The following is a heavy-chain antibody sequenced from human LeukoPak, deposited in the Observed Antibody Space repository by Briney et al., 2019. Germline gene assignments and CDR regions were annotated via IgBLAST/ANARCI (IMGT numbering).Heavy chain of an antibody. Sequence: PGRSLRLSCAASGFTFSSYGMHWVRQAPGKGLEWVAVIWYDGSNKYYADSVKGLFTISRDNSKNTLYLQMNSLRAEDTAVYYCARDPDTAMASDAFDIWGQGTMVTVSS. CDR1: GFTFSSYG. J-gene: IGHJ3*02. CDR3: ARDPDTAMASDAFDI. V-gene: IGHV3-33*01. D-gene: IGHD5-18*01. CDR2: IWYDGSNK.